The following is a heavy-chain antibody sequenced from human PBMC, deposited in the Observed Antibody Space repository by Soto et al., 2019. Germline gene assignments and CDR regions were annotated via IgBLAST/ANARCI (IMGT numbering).Heavy chain of an antibody. D-gene: IGHD3-3*01. J-gene: IGHJ4*02. CDR2: IKPDGSVQ. V-gene: IGHV3-7*01. CDR1: GLTFTSHW. CDR3: AREDFWSAKDY. Sequence: EVQVVESGGGLVQPGGSLRLSCVGSGLTFTSHWMNWVRKAPGKGLEWVGNIKPDGSVQNYVASVKGRFYISRDNGRNSVYLQMNGLKVEDTAVYFCAREDFWSAKDYWGQGTLVSVSS.